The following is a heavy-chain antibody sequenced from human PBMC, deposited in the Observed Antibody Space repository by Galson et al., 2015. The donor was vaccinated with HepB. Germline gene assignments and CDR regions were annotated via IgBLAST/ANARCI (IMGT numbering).Heavy chain of an antibody. V-gene: IGHV1-69*10. J-gene: IGHJ3*02. CDR1: GGTFSSYA. CDR2: IIPIFGIA. CDR3: AREEDYYDSSGYNVFDI. Sequence: SVKVSCKASGGTFSSYAISWVRQAPGQGLEWMGGIIPIFGIANYAQKFQGRVTITADKSTSTAYMELSSLRSEDTAVYYCAREEDYYDSSGYNVFDIWGQGTMVTVSS. D-gene: IGHD3-22*01.